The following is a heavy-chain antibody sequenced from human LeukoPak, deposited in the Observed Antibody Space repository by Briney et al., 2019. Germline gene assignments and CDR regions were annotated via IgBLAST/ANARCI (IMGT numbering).Heavy chain of an antibody. D-gene: IGHD3-22*01. CDR3: ARRAVATYYYDSSGYRMNWFDP. CDR1: GGSFSGYY. J-gene: IGHJ5*02. Sequence: SETLSLTCAVYGGSFSGYYWSWIRQPPGKGLEWIGEINHSGSTNYNPSLKSRVTISVDTSKNQFSLKLSSVTAAGTAVYYCARRAVATYYYDSSGYRMNWFDPWGQGTLVTVSS. V-gene: IGHV4-34*01. CDR2: INHSGST.